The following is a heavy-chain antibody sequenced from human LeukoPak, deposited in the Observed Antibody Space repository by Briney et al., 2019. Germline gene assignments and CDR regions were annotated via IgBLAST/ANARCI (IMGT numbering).Heavy chain of an antibody. CDR1: GFTVSSNY. Sequence: GGSLRLSCAASGFTVSSNYMSWVRQAPGKGLEWVSVIYSGGSTYYADSVKGRFTISRDNSKNTLYLQMNSLRAEDTAVYYCAKGGIAAAGTIDYWGQGTLVTVSS. D-gene: IGHD6-13*01. J-gene: IGHJ4*02. CDR3: AKGGIAAAGTIDY. CDR2: IYSGGST. V-gene: IGHV3-66*01.